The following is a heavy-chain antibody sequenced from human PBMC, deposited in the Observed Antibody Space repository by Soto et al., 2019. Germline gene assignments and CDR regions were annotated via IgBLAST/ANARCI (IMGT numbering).Heavy chain of an antibody. J-gene: IGHJ4*02. V-gene: IGHV1-18*01. CDR3: ARDVPTVTTGGPDY. CDR2: ISAYNGNT. D-gene: IGHD4-17*01. Sequence: QVQLVQSGVEVEKPGASMKVSCKVSGYTFTSYGVSWVRQAPGQGLEWMGWISAYNGNTNYAQKFQGRVTMTTDTSTSTAYMELRSLRSDDTAVYYCARDVPTVTTGGPDYWGQGTLVTVSS. CDR1: GYTFTSYG.